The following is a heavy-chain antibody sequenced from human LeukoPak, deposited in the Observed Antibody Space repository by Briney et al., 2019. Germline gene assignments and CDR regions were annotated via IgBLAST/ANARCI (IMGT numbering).Heavy chain of an antibody. J-gene: IGHJ4*02. D-gene: IGHD2-2*01. V-gene: IGHV3-30*02. Sequence: PGGSLRLSCAASGFTFSSYGMHWVRQAPGNGLEWVAFIRYDGSNKYYADSVKGRFTISRDNSKNTLYLQMNSLRAEDTAVYYCAHLGYCSSTSCYEADYWGQGTLVTVSS. CDR2: IRYDGSNK. CDR3: AHLGYCSSTSCYEADY. CDR1: GFTFSSYG.